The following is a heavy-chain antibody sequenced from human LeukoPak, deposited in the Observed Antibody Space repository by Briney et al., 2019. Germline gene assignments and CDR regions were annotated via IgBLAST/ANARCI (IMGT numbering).Heavy chain of an antibody. D-gene: IGHD2-15*01. CDR1: GGSISSYY. V-gene: IGHV4-59*01. J-gene: IGHJ4*02. Sequence: PSETLSLTCTVSGGSISSYYWSWIRQPPGKGLEWIGYIYYSGSTNYNPSLKSRVTISVDTSKNQFSLKLSSVTAADTAVYYCARDPQALAPRYCGGGRCHSCFDYWGQGILVTVSS. CDR3: ARDPQALAPRYCGGGRCHSCFDY. CDR2: IYYSGST.